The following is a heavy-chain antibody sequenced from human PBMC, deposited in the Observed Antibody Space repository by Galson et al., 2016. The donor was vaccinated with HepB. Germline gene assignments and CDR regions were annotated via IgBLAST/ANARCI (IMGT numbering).Heavy chain of an antibody. D-gene: IGHD2-2*01. CDR2: IDKDGSET. V-gene: IGHV3-7*05. CDR1: AFIFRNYW. Sequence: SLRLSCAASAFIFRNYWMTWVRQAPGKGLEWAANIDKDGSETYYGDSVKGRFTISRDNAKDLLFLQMNGLRAEDTAVYYCARDPGINFVVVPWYWGQGTQVTVSS. J-gene: IGHJ4*02. CDR3: ARDPGINFVVVPWY.